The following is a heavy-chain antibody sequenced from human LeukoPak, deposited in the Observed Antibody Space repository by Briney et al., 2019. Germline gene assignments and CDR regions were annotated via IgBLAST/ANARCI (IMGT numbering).Heavy chain of an antibody. CDR3: ARERVIPPAGFDY. J-gene: IGHJ4*02. CDR1: GGSISSGGYY. CDR2: IYYSGST. D-gene: IGHD2-21*01. V-gene: IGHV4-31*03. Sequence: SETLSLTCTVSGGSISSGGYYWSWIRQHPGKGLEWIGYIYYSGSTYYNPSLKSRVIISVDTSKNQFSLKLSSVTAADTAVYYCARERVIPPAGFDYWGQGTLVTVSS.